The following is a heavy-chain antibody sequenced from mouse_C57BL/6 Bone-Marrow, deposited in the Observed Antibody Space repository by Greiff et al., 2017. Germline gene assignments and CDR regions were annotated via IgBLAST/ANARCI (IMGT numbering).Heavy chain of an antibody. CDR1: GYSFTDYN. D-gene: IGHD2-4*01. CDR2: INPNYGTT. CDR3: ERDDYDEGRAY. Sequence: LVESGPELVKPGASVKISCKASGYSFTDYNMNWVKQSNGKSLEWIGVINPNYGTTSYNQKFKGKATLTVDQSSSTAYMQRNSLASEDSAVYYSERDDYDEGRAYWGQGTLVTVSA. J-gene: IGHJ3*01. V-gene: IGHV1-39*01.